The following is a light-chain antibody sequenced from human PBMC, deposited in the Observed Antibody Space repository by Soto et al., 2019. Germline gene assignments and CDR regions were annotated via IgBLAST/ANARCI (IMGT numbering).Light chain of an antibody. Sequence: EIVLTQSPVTLSLSPGERATLSCRASQSVSSSNLAWYQQKTGQAPRLLIYGTSSRATGIPDRFSGSGSGTDFTLTISRLEPDDFAGYYCQQDGTSPPYTFGQGTKLEIK. CDR3: QQDGTSPPYT. V-gene: IGKV3-20*01. J-gene: IGKJ2*01. CDR1: QSVSSSN. CDR2: GTS.